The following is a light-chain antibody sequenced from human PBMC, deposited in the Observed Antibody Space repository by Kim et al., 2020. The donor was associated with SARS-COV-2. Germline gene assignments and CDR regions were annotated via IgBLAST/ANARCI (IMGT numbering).Light chain of an antibody. CDR3: NSRDSSDNHRDV. J-gene: IGLJ1*01. Sequence: SSELTQDPAVSVALGQAVRITCQGDSLRRFYASWYQQRPGQAPRLVIYGKNSRPSGIPDRFSGSTSGNTAALTITGAQAEDEADYYCNSRDSSDNHRDVFGAGTKVTVL. V-gene: IGLV3-19*01. CDR2: GKN. CDR1: SLRRFY.